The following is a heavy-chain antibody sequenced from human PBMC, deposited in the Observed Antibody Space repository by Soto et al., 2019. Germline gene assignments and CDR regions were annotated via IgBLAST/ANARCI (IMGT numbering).Heavy chain of an antibody. Sequence: SETLSLTCTVSGGSIISTSYYWGWIRQPPGKGLEWIGSIYYRGSTYYNPSLKSRVTISVDTSKNQYPLKLTSVTAAYTAVYYCARQSRTYTVTTPDYFDHWGQGSLVTVS. V-gene: IGHV4-39*01. J-gene: IGHJ4*02. D-gene: IGHD4-17*01. CDR3: ARQSRTYTVTTPDYFDH. CDR1: GGSIISTSYY. CDR2: IYYRGST.